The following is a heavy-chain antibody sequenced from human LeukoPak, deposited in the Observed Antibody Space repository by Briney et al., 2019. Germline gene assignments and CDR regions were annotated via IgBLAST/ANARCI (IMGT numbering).Heavy chain of an antibody. Sequence: SETLSLTCTVSGGSISPYYWSWIRQPPGKGLEWIGYIYYSGSTNYNPSLKSRVTISVDTSKNQFSLKLSSVTAADTAVYYCARDQYSVYDYWGQGTLVTVSS. CDR2: IYYSGST. CDR3: ARDQYSVYDY. V-gene: IGHV4-59*01. CDR1: GGSISPYY. J-gene: IGHJ4*02. D-gene: IGHD5/OR15-5a*01.